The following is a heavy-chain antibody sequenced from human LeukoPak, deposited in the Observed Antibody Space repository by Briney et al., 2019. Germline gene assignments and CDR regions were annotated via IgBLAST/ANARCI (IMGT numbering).Heavy chain of an antibody. CDR1: GGSFSGYY. J-gene: IGHJ5*02. Sequence: SETLSLTCAVYGGSFSGYYWSWIRQPPGKGLEWLGEINHSGSTNYNPSLKSRVTISVDTSKNQFSLKLSSVTAADTAVYYCARGRYSSSWYSPTGYNWFDPWGQGTLVTVSS. CDR3: ARGRYSSSWYSPTGYNWFDP. CDR2: INHSGST. D-gene: IGHD6-13*01. V-gene: IGHV4-34*01.